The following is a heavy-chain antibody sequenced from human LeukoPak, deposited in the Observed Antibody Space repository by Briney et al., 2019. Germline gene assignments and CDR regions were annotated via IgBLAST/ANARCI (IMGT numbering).Heavy chain of an antibody. J-gene: IGHJ6*02. CDR2: IYTSGSS. D-gene: IGHD2-21*01. CDR3: ARHSPYYYGMDV. Sequence: SETLSLTCTVSGGSISSSSYYWGWIRQPPGKGLEWIGRIYTSGSSNYNPSLKSRVTMSVDTSKNQFSLKLSSVTAADTAVYYCARHSPYYYGMDVWGQGTTVTVSS. CDR1: GGSISSSSYY. V-gene: IGHV4-39*07.